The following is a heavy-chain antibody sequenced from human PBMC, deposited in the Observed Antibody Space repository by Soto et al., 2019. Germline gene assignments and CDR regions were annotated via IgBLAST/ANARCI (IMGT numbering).Heavy chain of an antibody. J-gene: IGHJ4*02. CDR3: ARGPTDYYDNSANYFLDY. V-gene: IGHV1-18*01. Sequence: QVQLVPSGAEVKKPGASVKVSCKASGYTYITYGVSWVRQAPGQGLGWPGGISTYNGNTRYAQRRQGRFTMTTDTNTKTAYMELRKLRSDDTAVYYCARGPTDYYDNSANYFLDYWGQGTLVTVSS. CDR2: ISTYNGNT. D-gene: IGHD3-22*01. CDR1: GYTYITYG.